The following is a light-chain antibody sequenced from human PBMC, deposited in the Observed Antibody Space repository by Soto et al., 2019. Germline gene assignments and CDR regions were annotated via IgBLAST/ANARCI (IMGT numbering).Light chain of an antibody. J-gene: IGLJ1*01. CDR3: RSYSISTAYL. V-gene: IGLV2-14*01. CDR1: TSDVGGYDY. Sequence: SALPQPASVSGSPGQSITISCTGTTSDVGGYDYVSWYQLHPGKAPKLMVLEVSNRPSGVSYRFSGSKSGNTASLTISGLQAEDEADYFCRSYSISTAYLFGTGTKLTVL. CDR2: EVS.